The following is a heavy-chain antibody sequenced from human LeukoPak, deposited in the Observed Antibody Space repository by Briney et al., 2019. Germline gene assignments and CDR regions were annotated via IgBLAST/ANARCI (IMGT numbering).Heavy chain of an antibody. J-gene: IGHJ4*02. CDR1: GGSFSGYY. D-gene: IGHD2-15*01. CDR2: IYHSGST. CDR3: ARGRGCSGGSCYADY. V-gene: IGHV4-34*01. Sequence: SETLSLTCAVYGGSFSGYYWSWIRQPPGKGLEWIGEIYHSGSTHYNPSLKSRVTISVDKSKNQFSLKLSSVTAADTAVYYCARGRGCSGGSCYADYWGQGTLVTVSS.